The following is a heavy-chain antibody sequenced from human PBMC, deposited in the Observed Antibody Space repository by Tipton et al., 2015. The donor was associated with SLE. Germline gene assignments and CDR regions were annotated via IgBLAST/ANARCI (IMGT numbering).Heavy chain of an antibody. V-gene: IGHV4-39*01. CDR1: GASISSSDYS. CDR3: ARLVGGYAR. J-gene: IGHJ4*02. CDR2: IYYNGGT. Sequence: GLVKPSETLSLTCTVSGASISSSDYSWGWMRQPPGEGLEWIGTIYYNGGTHSNPSLKSRVSISVDTSKNQLSLKLISVTAADTAVYFCARLVGGYARWGQGTLVTVSS. D-gene: IGHD5-12*01.